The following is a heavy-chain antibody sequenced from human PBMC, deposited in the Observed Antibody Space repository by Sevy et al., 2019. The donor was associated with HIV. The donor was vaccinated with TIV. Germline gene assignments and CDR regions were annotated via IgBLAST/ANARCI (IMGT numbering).Heavy chain of an antibody. CDR2: IYYSGST. D-gene: IGHD3-3*01. CDR3: AGFTLPYDFWSGYSSDAFDI. J-gene: IGHJ3*02. Sequence: SETLSLTCTVSGGSISSSSYYWGWIRQSPGKGLEWIGSIYYSGSTYYNPSLKSRVTISVDTSKNQFSLKLSSVTAADTAVYYCAGFTLPYDFWSGYSSDAFDIWGQGTMVTVSS. V-gene: IGHV4-39*01. CDR1: GGSISSSSYY.